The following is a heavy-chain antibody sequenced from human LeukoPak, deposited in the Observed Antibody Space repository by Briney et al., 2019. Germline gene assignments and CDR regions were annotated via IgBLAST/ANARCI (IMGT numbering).Heavy chain of an antibody. CDR2: ISSSSSYI. Sequence: GGSLRLSCAASGFTFCSYSMNWVRQAPGKGLEWVSYISSSSSYIYYADSVKGRFTISRDNAKNSLYLQMNSLRAADTAVYYCARVVVAATGGAYYFDYWGQGTLVTVSS. D-gene: IGHD2-15*01. J-gene: IGHJ4*02. CDR1: GFTFCSYS. CDR3: ARVVVAATGGAYYFDY. V-gene: IGHV3-21*05.